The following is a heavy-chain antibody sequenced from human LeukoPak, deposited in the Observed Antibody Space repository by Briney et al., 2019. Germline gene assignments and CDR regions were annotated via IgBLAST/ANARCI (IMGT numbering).Heavy chain of an antibody. CDR1: GFTFRNYW. CDR3: AKAIRFTSSGIDY. CDR2: IKEDGSRN. J-gene: IGHJ4*02. V-gene: IGHV3-7*05. D-gene: IGHD6-13*01. Sequence: GRSLRLSYAAKGFTFRNYWLSWVRQALGKGLQWASNIKEDGSRNHYVDSVKGRFTISRDNAKGSLYLQMNSLRGEDTAIYYCAKAIRFTSSGIDYWGQGTLVTVSS.